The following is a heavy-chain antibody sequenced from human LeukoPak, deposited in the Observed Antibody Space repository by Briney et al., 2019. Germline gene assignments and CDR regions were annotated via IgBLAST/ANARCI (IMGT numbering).Heavy chain of an antibody. D-gene: IGHD3-10*01. CDR2: INHSGST. J-gene: IGHJ4*02. CDR1: GGSFSGYY. V-gene: IGHV4-34*01. Sequence: SETLSLTCAVYGGSFSGYYWSWIRQPPGKGLEWIGEINHSGSTNYNPSLKSRVTISVDTSKTEFSLKLSSVTATDTAVYYCARGDYFGSGRYGPFDYWGQGALVTVSS. CDR3: ARGDYFGSGRYGPFDY.